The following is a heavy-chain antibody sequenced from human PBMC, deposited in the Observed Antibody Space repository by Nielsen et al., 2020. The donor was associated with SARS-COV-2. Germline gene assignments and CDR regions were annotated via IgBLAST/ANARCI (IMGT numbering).Heavy chain of an antibody. CDR3: ARLGPIFNY. CDR1: GGSISSSSYY. V-gene: IGHV4-39*01. Sequence: SETLSLTCTVSGGSISSSSYYWGWIRQPPGKGLEWIGSIYYSGSTYYNPSLKSRVTISVDTSKNQFSLKLSSVTAADTAVYYCARLGPIFNYWGQGTLGTVSS. J-gene: IGHJ4*02. CDR2: IYYSGST.